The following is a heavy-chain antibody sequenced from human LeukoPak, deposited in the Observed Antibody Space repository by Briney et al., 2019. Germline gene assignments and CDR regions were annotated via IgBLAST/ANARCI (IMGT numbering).Heavy chain of an antibody. D-gene: IGHD6-13*01. J-gene: IGHJ4*02. CDR3: ARGTYSSSWVLGY. CDR1: GFTFSSYA. Sequence: GGSLRLSCAASGFTFSSYAMHWVRQAPGKGLEWVAVISYDGSNKYYADSVKGRFTTSRDNSKNTLYLQMNSLRAEDTAVYYCARGTYSSSWVLGYWGQGTLVTVSS. CDR2: ISYDGSNK. V-gene: IGHV3-30-3*01.